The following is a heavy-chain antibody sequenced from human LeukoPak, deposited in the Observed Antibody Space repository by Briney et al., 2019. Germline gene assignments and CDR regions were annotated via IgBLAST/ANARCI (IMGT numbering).Heavy chain of an antibody. D-gene: IGHD2-15*01. Sequence: AGGSLRLSCAASGFTFNSYGIHWDRQAPGKGLEWVAFISYDGSDKYYADSVKGRFTISRDNSKNTLYLQMSSLRAEDTAVYYCAKDRRGSCNGGSCYCCDYWGQGTLVTVSS. J-gene: IGHJ4*02. CDR2: ISYDGSDK. CDR1: GFTFNSYG. CDR3: AKDRRGSCNGGSCYCCDY. V-gene: IGHV3-30*02.